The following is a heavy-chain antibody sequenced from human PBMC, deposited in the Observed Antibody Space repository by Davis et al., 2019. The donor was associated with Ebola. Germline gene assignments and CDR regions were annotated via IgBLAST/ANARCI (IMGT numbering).Heavy chain of an antibody. V-gene: IGHV3-7*01. CDR3: ARGSDSSSLDY. J-gene: IGHJ4*02. Sequence: PGGSLRLSCAASGFTFSSYWMTWVRQAPHKGLEWVANIKQDAGEKYYVDSVKGRFTISRDTAKNSLYLQMNSLRVEDTAVFYCARGSDSSSLDYWGQGNLVTVSS. D-gene: IGHD6-6*01. CDR1: GFTFSSYW. CDR2: IKQDAGEK.